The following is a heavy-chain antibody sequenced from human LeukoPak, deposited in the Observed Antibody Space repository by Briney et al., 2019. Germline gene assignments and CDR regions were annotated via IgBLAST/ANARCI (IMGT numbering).Heavy chain of an antibody. V-gene: IGHV3-30*02. J-gene: IGHJ3*02. D-gene: IGHD5-12*01. CDR1: GFTFSSYG. CDR2: IRYDGSNK. CDR3: AILLSGYQLYAFDI. Sequence: GGSLRLSCAASGFTFSSYGMHWGRQAPGTGLEWVAFIRYDGSNKYYADSVKGRFTISRDNSKNTLYLQMNSLRAEDTAVYYCAILLSGYQLYAFDIWGQGTRVTVSS.